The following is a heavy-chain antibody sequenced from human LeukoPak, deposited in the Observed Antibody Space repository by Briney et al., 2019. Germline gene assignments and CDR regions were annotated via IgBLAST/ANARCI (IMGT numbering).Heavy chain of an antibody. CDR2: INHSGST. CDR3: ARATSLPLISWFDP. Sequence: SETLSLTCAVYGGSFSGYYWSWIRQPPGKGLEWIGEINHSGSTNYNPSLKSRVTISVDTSKNQFSLKLSSVTAADTAVYYCARATSLPLISWFDPWGQGTLVTVSS. V-gene: IGHV4-34*01. CDR1: GGSFSGYY. J-gene: IGHJ5*02.